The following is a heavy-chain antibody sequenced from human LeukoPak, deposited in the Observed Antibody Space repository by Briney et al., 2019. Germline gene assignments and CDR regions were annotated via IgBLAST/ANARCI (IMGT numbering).Heavy chain of an antibody. Sequence: GGSLRLSCAASGFTFSRYWMSWVRQAPGEGLEWVANINQDGSEKYYVDSVKGRFTISRDNAKISLYLHMNSLRAEDTAIYYCARSAGSSGWYEGYYFDYWGQGTLVTVSS. V-gene: IGHV3-7*01. CDR3: ARSAGSSGWYEGYYFDY. D-gene: IGHD6-13*01. CDR1: GFTFSRYW. J-gene: IGHJ4*02. CDR2: INQDGSEK.